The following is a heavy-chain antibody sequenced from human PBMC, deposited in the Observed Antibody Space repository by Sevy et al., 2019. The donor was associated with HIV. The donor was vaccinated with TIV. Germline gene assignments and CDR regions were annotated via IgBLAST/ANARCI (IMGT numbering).Heavy chain of an antibody. D-gene: IGHD3-10*01. CDR3: ARTNFGWFDY. CDR2: TYYRSKWHN. V-gene: IGHV6-1*01. Sequence: SQTLSLTCAISGDSVSSNSVAWNWIRQSPSRGLGWLGRTYYRSKWHNDYAVSVKSRITINPDTSKNQFCLQLNSVTPEDRAVYYCARTNFGWFDYWGQGTPVTVSS. CDR1: GDSVSSNSVA. J-gene: IGHJ4*02.